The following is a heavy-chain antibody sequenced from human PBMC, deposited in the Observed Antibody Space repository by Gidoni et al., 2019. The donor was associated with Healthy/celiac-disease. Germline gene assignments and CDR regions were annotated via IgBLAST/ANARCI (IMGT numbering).Heavy chain of an antibody. CDR2: INHSGST. V-gene: IGHV4-34*01. CDR1: GGSFSGYY. D-gene: IGHD6-19*01. J-gene: IGHJ6*02. CDR3: ARGRVAVAGRFYYYYYGMDV. Sequence: QVQLQQWGAGLLKPSETLSLTCAVYGGSFSGYYWSGIRQPPGKGLEWIGEINHSGSTNYNPSLKSRVTISVDTSKNQFSLKLSSVTAADTAVYYCARGRVAVAGRFYYYYYGMDVWGQGTTVTVSS.